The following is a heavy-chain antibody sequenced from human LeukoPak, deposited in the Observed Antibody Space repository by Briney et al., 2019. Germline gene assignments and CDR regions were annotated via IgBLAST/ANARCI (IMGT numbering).Heavy chain of an antibody. V-gene: IGHV4-34*01. CDR2: INHSGST. D-gene: IGHD5-24*01. Sequence: PSETLSLTCAVYGGSFSGYYWSWIRQPPGKGLEWIGEINHSGSTNYNPSLKSRVTISVDTSKNQFSLKLSSVTAADTAVYYCARGPATTYYHFDYWGQGTLVTVSS. CDR3: ARGPATTYYHFDY. J-gene: IGHJ4*02. CDR1: GGSFSGYY.